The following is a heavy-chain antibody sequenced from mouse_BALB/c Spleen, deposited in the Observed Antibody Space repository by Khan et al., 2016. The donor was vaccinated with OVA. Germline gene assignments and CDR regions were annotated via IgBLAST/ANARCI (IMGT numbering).Heavy chain of an antibody. D-gene: IGHD2-10*01. J-gene: IGHJ4*01. V-gene: IGHV2-6-1*01. CDR1: GFSLTNYG. Sequence: VELVESGPGLVAPSQSLSITCTISGFSLTNYGVHWVRQPPGKGLEWLVVIWSDGSTTYNSALKSRLTISKDKSKSQVFLKMNSLQTDDTAMYFCATQPYYHYNIMDYWGQGTSVTVSS. CDR3: ATQPYYHYNIMDY. CDR2: IWSDGST.